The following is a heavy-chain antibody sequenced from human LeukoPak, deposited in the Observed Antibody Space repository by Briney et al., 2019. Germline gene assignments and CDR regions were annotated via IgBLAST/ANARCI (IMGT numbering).Heavy chain of an antibody. V-gene: IGHV1-2*02. CDR2: INPNSGGT. Sequence: GASVKVSCKASGYTFTDYYIHWVRQAPGQGLEWMGWINPNSGGTNYAQKSQGRVTMTRDTSMSTAYMELSRLRSDDTAVYYCARDANYYGSGSYLDYWGQGTLVTVSS. D-gene: IGHD3-10*01. CDR1: GYTFTDYY. CDR3: ARDANYYGSGSYLDY. J-gene: IGHJ4*02.